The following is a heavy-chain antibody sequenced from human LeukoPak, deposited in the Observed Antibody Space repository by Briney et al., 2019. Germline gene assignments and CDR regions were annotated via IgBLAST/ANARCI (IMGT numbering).Heavy chain of an antibody. J-gene: IGHJ5*02. CDR3: AKDLKGRDFWSGS. CDR1: GFTFSSYA. V-gene: IGHV3-23*01. Sequence: GGSLRLSCAASGFTFSSYAMSWVRQAPGKGLEWVSAISGSGGSTYYADSVKGRFTISRDNSKNTLYLQMTRLRAEDRAVYYFAKDLKGRDFWSGSWGQGTLVTVSS. D-gene: IGHD3-3*01. CDR2: ISGSGGST.